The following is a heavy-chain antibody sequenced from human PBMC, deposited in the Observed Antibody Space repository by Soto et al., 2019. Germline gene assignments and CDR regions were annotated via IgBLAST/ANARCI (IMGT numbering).Heavy chain of an antibody. J-gene: IGHJ4*02. CDR3: ARDIYVLLHSMTPGDY. V-gene: IGHV1-18*01. CDR2: ISANNGNT. CDR1: GYTFTTFG. D-gene: IGHD3-22*01. Sequence: GASVKVSCKASGYTFTTFGISWVRQAPGQGLEWVGWISANNGNTKYSQKFQGRVSLTTETSASTAYMELRSLRSDDTAVYYCARDIYVLLHSMTPGDYWGQGTLVTVSS.